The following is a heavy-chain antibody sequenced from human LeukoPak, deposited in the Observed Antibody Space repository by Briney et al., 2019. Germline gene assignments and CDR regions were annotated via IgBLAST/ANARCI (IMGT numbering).Heavy chain of an antibody. V-gene: IGHV4-4*07. CDR2: ISPSGTT. J-gene: IGHJ5*02. Sequence: SETLSLTCTVSGGSINSYYWSWIRQPAGRGLEWIGRISPSGTTEYNPSVKSRVTMSVDRSKNQFSLNLIFMTAADTAVYYCARGRYYDSGSYFAWFDPWGQGTPVTVSS. CDR3: ARGRYYDSGSYFAWFDP. CDR1: GGSINSYY. D-gene: IGHD3-10*01.